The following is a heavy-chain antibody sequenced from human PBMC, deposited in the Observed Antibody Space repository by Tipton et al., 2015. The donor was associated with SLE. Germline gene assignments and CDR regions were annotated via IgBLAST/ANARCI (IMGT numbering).Heavy chain of an antibody. V-gene: IGHV3-74*03. J-gene: IGHJ4*02. CDR1: GFTFSSYW. Sequence: SLRLSCAASGFTFSSYWMHWVRQVPGKGLVWVSRINGDGTATTYADSVEGRFTISKDNAKNTLYLQMNSLRAEDTAVYYCANQPAYSSSPRYWGQGTLVTVSS. CDR3: ANQPAYSSSPRY. D-gene: IGHD6-6*01. CDR2: INGDGTAT.